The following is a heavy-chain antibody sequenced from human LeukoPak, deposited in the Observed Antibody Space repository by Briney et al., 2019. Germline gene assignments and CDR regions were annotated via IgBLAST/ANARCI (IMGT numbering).Heavy chain of an antibody. CDR2: ISGSGGST. V-gene: IGHV3-23*01. D-gene: IGHD3-22*01. CDR3: ARAYYDSSGYYNYFDY. J-gene: IGHJ4*02. CDR1: GFTFSNYA. Sequence: GGSLRLSCAAPGFTFSNYAMSWVRQAPGKGLEWVSSISGSGGSTLYADSVKGRFTISRDNSKNTLYLHMNSLRAEDTAVYYCARAYYDSSGYYNYFDYWGQGTLVTVSS.